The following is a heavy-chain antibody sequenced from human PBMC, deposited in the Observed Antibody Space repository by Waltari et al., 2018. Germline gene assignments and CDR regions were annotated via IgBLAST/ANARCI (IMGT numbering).Heavy chain of an antibody. CDR1: GGSISSSSYY. CDR3: ARDRYYYGSGSSNYFDY. CDR2: IYYSGST. Sequence: QLQLQELGPGLVKPSETLSLTCTVSGGSISSSSYYWGWLRQPPGKGLEWIGSIYYSGSTYYNPSLKSRVTISVDTSKNQFSLKLSSVTAADTAVYYCARDRYYYGSGSSNYFDYWGQGTLVTVSS. V-gene: IGHV4-39*02. J-gene: IGHJ4*02. D-gene: IGHD3-10*01.